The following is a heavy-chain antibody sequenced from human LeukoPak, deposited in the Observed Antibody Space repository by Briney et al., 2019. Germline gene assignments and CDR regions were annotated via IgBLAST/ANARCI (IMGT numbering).Heavy chain of an antibody. D-gene: IGHD2-2*02. V-gene: IGHV4-38-2*02. CDR1: GYSISSGYN. CDR3: ARGYCSSTSCFTGWFDP. CDR2: IYHSGST. J-gene: IGHJ5*02. Sequence: PSETLSLTCTVSGYSISSGYNWGWIRQPPGKGLEWIGSIYHSGSTYYNPSLKSRVTISVDTSKNQFSLKLSSVTAADTAVYYCARGYCSSTSCFTGWFDPWGQGTLVTVSS.